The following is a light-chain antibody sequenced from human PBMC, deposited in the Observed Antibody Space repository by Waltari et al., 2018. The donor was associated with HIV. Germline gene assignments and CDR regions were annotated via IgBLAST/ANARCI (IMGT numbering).Light chain of an antibody. CDR3: QSYDSRLSGSRV. V-gene: IGLV1-40*01. CDR1: SPNIGAGFD. CDR2: GNN. J-gene: IGLJ2*01. Sequence: QSVLTPAPSVSGAPGQRVTISCTGTSPNIGAGFDVHWYQQLPGTAPKLLIYGNNNRPSGVPDRFSGSRSGTSASLAITGLQAEDEADYYCQSYDSRLSGSRVFGGGTKLTVL.